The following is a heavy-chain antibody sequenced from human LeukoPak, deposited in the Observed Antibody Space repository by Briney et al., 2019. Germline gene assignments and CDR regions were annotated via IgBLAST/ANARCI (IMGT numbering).Heavy chain of an antibody. V-gene: IGHV4-34*01. CDR1: GGSFSGYY. CDR2: INHSGST. CDR3: ARSNYVWGSYRPRQSEAFDI. D-gene: IGHD3-16*02. Sequence: SETLSLTRAVYGGSFSGYYWSWIRQPPGKGLEWIGEINHSGSTNYNPSLKSRVTMSVDTSKNQFSLKLSSVTAADTAVYYCARSNYVWGSYRPRQSEAFDIWGQGTMVTVSS. J-gene: IGHJ3*02.